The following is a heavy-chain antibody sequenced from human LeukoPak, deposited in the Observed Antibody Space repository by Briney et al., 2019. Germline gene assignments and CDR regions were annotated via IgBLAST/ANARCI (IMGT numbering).Heavy chain of an antibody. D-gene: IGHD6-19*01. CDR3: ARLHWLVRGYFDFDY. Sequence: GESLRISCKGSGYSFTSYWIAWVRQMPGKGLEWMGSIYPGDSDTRYSPSFQGQVTISSDKSISTAYLQWSSLKASDTAMYYCARLHWLVRGYFDFDYWGQGTPVTVSS. CDR1: GYSFTSYW. V-gene: IGHV5-51*01. J-gene: IGHJ4*02. CDR2: IYPGDSDT.